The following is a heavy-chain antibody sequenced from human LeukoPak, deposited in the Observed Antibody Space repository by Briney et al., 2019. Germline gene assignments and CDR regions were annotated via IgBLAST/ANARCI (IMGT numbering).Heavy chain of an antibody. V-gene: IGHV3-30*03. CDR2: ISYHGNNE. J-gene: IGHJ4*02. CDR3: ARCPESSGYYYELDS. Sequence: GGSLRLSCAASGFTFSLYGMHWVRQAPGKGLEWVAVISYHGNNEYYADSVKGRFTISRDNSKNTLYLQMNSLTAADMAVYYCARCPESSGYYYELDSWGQGTLVTVSS. D-gene: IGHD3-22*01. CDR1: GFTFSLYG.